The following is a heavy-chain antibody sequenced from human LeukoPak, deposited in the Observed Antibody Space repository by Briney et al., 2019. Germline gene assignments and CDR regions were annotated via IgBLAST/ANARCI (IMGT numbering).Heavy chain of an antibody. CDR2: IIPIFGTA. CDR1: GYTFTSYY. J-gene: IGHJ5*02. CDR3: ARDADYSNYETFYNWFDP. D-gene: IGHD4-11*01. Sequence: ASVKVSCKASGYTFTSYYMHWVRQAPGQGLEWMGGIIPIFGTANYAQKFQGRVTITADESTSTAYMELSSLRSEDTAVYYCARDADYSNYETFYNWFDPWGQGTLVTVSS. V-gene: IGHV1-69*13.